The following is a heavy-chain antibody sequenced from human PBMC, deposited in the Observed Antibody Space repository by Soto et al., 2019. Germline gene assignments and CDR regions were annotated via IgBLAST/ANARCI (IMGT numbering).Heavy chain of an antibody. D-gene: IGHD2-2*01. CDR1: GDSVSSNSAA. CDR2: TYYRSKWYN. CDR3: AREESVVVPAAIDYYYYYGMDV. V-gene: IGHV6-1*01. Sequence: SQTLSLTCAISGDSVSSNSAAWNWIRQSPSRGLEWLGRTYYRSKWYNDYAVSVKSRITINPDTSKNQFSQQLNSVTPEDTAVYYCAREESVVVPAAIDYYYYYGMDVWGQGTTVTVSS. J-gene: IGHJ6*02.